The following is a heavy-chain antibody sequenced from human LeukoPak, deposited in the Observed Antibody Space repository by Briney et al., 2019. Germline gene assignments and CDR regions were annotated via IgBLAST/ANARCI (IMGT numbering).Heavy chain of an antibody. V-gene: IGHV3-74*01. CDR3: ARVPDTVTHDY. D-gene: IGHD4-17*01. Sequence: GGSLRLSCAASGFTFSSYWMHWVRQAPGKGLVCVSRINSDGSSTSYADSVKGRFTISRGNAKNTLYLQMNSLRAEDTAVYYCARVPDTVTHDYWGQGTLVTVSS. CDR2: INSDGSST. CDR1: GFTFSSYW. J-gene: IGHJ4*02.